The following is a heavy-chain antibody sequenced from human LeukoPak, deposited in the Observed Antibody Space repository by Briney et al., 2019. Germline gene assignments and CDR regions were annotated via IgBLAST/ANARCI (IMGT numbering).Heavy chain of an antibody. CDR2: INPKSGGT. V-gene: IGHV1-2*06. J-gene: IGHJ5*02. CDR1: GYTFTDYY. Sequence: GASVKVSCKASGYTFTDYYMHWVRQAPGQGLEWMGRINPKSGGTSFAQKFQGRVTMTRDTSISTAYMELSRLRSDDTAVYYCARDLGDLGLLWFGDSWFDPWGQGTLVTVSS. D-gene: IGHD3-10*01. CDR3: ARDLGDLGLLWFGDSWFDP.